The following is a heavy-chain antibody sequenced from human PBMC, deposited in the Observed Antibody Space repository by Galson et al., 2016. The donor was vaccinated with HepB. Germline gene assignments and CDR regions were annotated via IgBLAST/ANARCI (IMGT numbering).Heavy chain of an antibody. CDR2: IYPGDSDT. D-gene: IGHD3-22*01. CDR1: GYNFTNYW. CDR3: GGLSLKVTSGYPHFDY. J-gene: IGHJ4*02. Sequence: QSGAEVKKPGESLKISCKGSGYNFTNYWIGWVRQMPGKGLEWMGIIYPGDSDTRYSPSFQGRVTISADKSVTIAYLQWSGLKASDTAMYYCGGLSLKVTSGYPHFDYWGQGTLVTVSS. V-gene: IGHV5-51*01.